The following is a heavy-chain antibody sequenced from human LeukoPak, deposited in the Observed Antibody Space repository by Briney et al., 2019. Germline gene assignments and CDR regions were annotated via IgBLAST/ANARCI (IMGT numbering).Heavy chain of an antibody. CDR3: ARYRSESDDY. Sequence: SETLSLTCTLSVGSICSGGYYWGWIRQPPWEGLEWIVTIYYSGRTCYNPSLKSRVTISIDTSKNQFSLRLSSVTAADTAVYYCARYRSESDDYWGQGTLVTVSS. D-gene: IGHD3-10*01. CDR2: IYYSGRT. J-gene: IGHJ4*02. V-gene: IGHV4-39*01. CDR1: VGSICSGGYY.